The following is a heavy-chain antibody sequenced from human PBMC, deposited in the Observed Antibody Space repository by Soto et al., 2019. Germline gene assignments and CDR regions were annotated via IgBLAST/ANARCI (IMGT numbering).Heavy chain of an antibody. V-gene: IGHV3-11*06. CDR3: ASYYYGSGSNHRKYYFDY. Sequence: PGGSLRLSCAASGFTFSDYYMSWIRQAPGKGLEWVSYISSSSSYTNYADSVKGRFTISRDNAKNSLYLQMNSLRAEDTAVYYCASYYYGSGSNHRKYYFDYWGQGTLVTVSS. CDR2: ISSSSSYT. D-gene: IGHD3-10*01. J-gene: IGHJ4*02. CDR1: GFTFSDYY.